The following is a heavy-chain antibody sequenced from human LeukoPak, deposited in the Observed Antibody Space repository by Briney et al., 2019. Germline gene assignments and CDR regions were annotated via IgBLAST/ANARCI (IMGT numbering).Heavy chain of an antibody. J-gene: IGHJ5*02. CDR1: GGSISSGSYY. V-gene: IGHV4-61*02. D-gene: IGHD3-3*01. CDR3: ARVNDFWSGYNWFDP. CDR2: IYTSGNT. Sequence: SQTLSLTCTVSGGSISSGSYYWSWIRQPAGKGLEWIGRIYTSGNTNYNPSLKSRVTISVDTSKNQFSLKLSSVTAADTAVYYCARVNDFWSGYNWFDPWGQGTLVTVSS.